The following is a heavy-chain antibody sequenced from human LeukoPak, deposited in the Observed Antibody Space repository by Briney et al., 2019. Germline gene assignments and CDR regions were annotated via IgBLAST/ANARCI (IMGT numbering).Heavy chain of an antibody. CDR2: IYYSGST. CDR3: ARVGDCTNGVCADFWFDP. V-gene: IGHV4-31*03. CDR1: GGSISSGGYY. Sequence: SQTLSLTCTVSGGSISSGGYYWSWIRQHPGKGLELIGYIYYSGSTYYNPSLKSRVTISVDTSKNQFSLKLSSVTAADTAVYYCARVGDCTNGVCADFWFDPWSQGTLVTVSS. J-gene: IGHJ5*02. D-gene: IGHD2-8*01.